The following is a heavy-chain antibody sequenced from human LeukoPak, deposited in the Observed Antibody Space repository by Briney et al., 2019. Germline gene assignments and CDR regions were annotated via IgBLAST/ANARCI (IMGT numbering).Heavy chain of an antibody. V-gene: IGHV3-23*01. Sequence: GGSLRLSCAASGFTFSSYAMSWVRQAPGKGLEWVSAISGSGGSTYYADSVKGRFTISRDNPKNTLYLQMNSPRAEDTAVYYCAKGDWDCSSTSCYNNWFDPWGQGTLVTVSS. CDR1: GFTFSSYA. CDR2: ISGSGGST. D-gene: IGHD2-2*01. J-gene: IGHJ5*02. CDR3: AKGDWDCSSTSCYNNWFDP.